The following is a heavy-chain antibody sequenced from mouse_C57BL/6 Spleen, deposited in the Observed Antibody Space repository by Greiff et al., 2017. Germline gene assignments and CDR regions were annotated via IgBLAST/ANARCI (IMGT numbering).Heavy chain of an antibody. V-gene: IGHV1-7*01. Sequence: QVQLKESGAELAKPGASVKLSCKASGYTFTSYWMHWVKQRPGQGLEWIGYINPSSGYTKYNQKFKDKDTLTADKSSSTAYMQLSSLTYEDSAVYYCARSGYYYGSSSFDYWGQGTTLTVSS. CDR3: ARSGYYYGSSSFDY. J-gene: IGHJ2*01. D-gene: IGHD1-1*01. CDR2: INPSSGYT. CDR1: GYTFTSYW.